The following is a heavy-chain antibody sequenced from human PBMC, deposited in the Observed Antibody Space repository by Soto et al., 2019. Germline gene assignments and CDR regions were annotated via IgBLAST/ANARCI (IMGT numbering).Heavy chain of an antibody. V-gene: IGHV3-33*01. CDR1: GFTFSSYG. CDR3: ARDLYSSGWQFDY. D-gene: IGHD6-19*01. J-gene: IGHJ4*02. CDR2: IWYDGSNK. Sequence: ESGGGVVQPGRSLRLSCAASGFTFSSYGMHWVRQAPGKGLEWVAVIWYDGSNKYYADSVKGRFTISRDNSKNTLYLQMNSLRAEDTAVYYCARDLYSSGWQFDYWGQGTLVTVSS.